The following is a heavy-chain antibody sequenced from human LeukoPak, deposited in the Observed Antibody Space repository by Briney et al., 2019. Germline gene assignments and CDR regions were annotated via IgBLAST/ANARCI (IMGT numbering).Heavy chain of an antibody. CDR2: ISYDGSNK. CDR3: ARDFGLGIDY. J-gene: IGHJ4*02. D-gene: IGHD3-3*01. V-gene: IGHV3-30*01. CDR1: GFTFSSYA. Sequence: GGSLRLSCAASGFTFSSYAMHWVRQAPGKGLEWVAVISYDGSNKYYADSVKGRFTISRDNSKNTLYLQMNSLRAEDTAVYYCARDFGLGIDYWGQGTLSPSPQ.